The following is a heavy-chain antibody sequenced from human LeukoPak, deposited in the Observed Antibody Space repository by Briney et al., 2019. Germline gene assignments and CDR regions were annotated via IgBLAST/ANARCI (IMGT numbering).Heavy chain of an antibody. J-gene: IGHJ3*02. CDR2: ISGSGGST. CDR1: GFTFSSYA. CDR3: AKDNDYDYVWGSYPLRAFDI. V-gene: IGHV3-23*01. Sequence: GGSLRLSCAASGFTFSSYAMSWVRQAPGKGLEWVSAISGSGGSTYYADSVKGRFTISRDNSKNTLYLQMNSLRAEDTAAYYCAKDNDYDYVWGSYPLRAFDIWGQGTMVTVSS. D-gene: IGHD3-16*02.